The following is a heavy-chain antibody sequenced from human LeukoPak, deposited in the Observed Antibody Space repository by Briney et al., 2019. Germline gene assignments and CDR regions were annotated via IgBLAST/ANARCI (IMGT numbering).Heavy chain of an antibody. V-gene: IGHV4-31*03. Sequence: SETLSLTCTVSGGSISSGDYYWSWIRQHPGKGLEYIGYIYYSGSTYYNPSIKSRVTISVDTSKNQFSLKLSSVTAADTAVYYCASGPGDAWGEGTLVTVSS. CDR2: IYYSGST. J-gene: IGHJ4*02. CDR1: GGSISSGDYY. D-gene: IGHD3-10*01. CDR3: ASGPGDA.